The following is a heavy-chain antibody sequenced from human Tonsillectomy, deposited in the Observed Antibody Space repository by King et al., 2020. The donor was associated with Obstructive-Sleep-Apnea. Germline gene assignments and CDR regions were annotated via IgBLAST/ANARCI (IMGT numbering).Heavy chain of an antibody. CDR2: INTGGSST. Sequence: VQLVESGGGLLQPGGSLRLSCATSGFTFSNFWMHWVRQAPGKGLVWVSRINTGGSSTTYADSVKGRFTISRDNARNTLYLQLNSLRADDTAMYYCARDLGYGARFDPWGQGTLVTVSS. J-gene: IGHJ5*02. CDR3: ARDLGYGARFDP. D-gene: IGHD4/OR15-4a*01. CDR1: GFTFSNFW. V-gene: IGHV3-74*01.